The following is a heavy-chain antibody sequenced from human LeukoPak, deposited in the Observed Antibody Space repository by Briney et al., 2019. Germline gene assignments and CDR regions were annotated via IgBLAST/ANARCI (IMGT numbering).Heavy chain of an antibody. CDR1: GFTFSSYG. CDR3: ARVFWSYHHFDY. Sequence: GGSLRLSCAASGFTFSSYGMHWVRQAPGKGLEWVAVISYDGSNKYYADSVKGRFTISRDNSKNTLYLQMNSLRAEDTAVYYCARVFWSYHHFDYWGQGTLVTVSS. CDR2: ISYDGSNK. D-gene: IGHD3-3*01. V-gene: IGHV3-30*03. J-gene: IGHJ4*02.